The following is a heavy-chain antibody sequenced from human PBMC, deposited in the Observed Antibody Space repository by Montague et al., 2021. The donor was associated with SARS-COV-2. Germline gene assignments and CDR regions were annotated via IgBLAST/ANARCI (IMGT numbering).Heavy chain of an antibody. CDR1: GGSISSYY. V-gene: IGHV4-59*01. CDR3: VYFRRTQLLFGTLDYGMDV. J-gene: IGHJ6*02. CDR2: ISYSGST. Sequence: SETLSLTCTVSGGSISSYYWSWIRQPPGRGLQWIGYISYSGSTNYNPSLKRRVTISVETSKNHYNLRLSSVTAAATAVYYCVYFRRTQLLFGTLDYGMDVWGQGTTVTVSS. D-gene: IGHD2-2*01.